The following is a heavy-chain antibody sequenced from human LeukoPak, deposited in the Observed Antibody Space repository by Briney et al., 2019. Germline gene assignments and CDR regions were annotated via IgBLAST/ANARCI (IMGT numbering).Heavy chain of an antibody. CDR2: IKPDGSEK. CDR3: AKNPDSYDFWSGYYYNWFDP. J-gene: IGHJ5*02. Sequence: PGGSLRLSCVAPGLTLSNYWMSWVRQAPGKGLEWVATIKPDGSEKYYVDSVKGRFTISRDNAKRSLFLQMDSLRAEDTAVYYCAKNPDSYDFWSGYYYNWFDPWGQGTLVTVSS. D-gene: IGHD3-3*01. CDR1: GLTLSNYW. V-gene: IGHV3-7*03.